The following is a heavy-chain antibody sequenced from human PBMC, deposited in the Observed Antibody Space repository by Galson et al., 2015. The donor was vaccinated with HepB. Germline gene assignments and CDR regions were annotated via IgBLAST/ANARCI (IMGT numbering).Heavy chain of an antibody. Sequence: SVKVSCKASGGTFSSYAISWVRQAPGQGLEWMGGIIPIFGTANYAQKFQGRVTITADESTSTAYMELSSLRSEDTAVYYCARTPLDGSGYYYIVENYYYYGMDVWGQGTTVTVS. CDR2: IIPIFGTA. CDR3: ARTPLDGSGYYYIVENYYYYGMDV. D-gene: IGHD3-10*01. V-gene: IGHV1-69*13. CDR1: GGTFSSYA. J-gene: IGHJ6*02.